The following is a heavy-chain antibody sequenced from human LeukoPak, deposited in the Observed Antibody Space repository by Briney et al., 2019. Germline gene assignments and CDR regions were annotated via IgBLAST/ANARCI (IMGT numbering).Heavy chain of an antibody. D-gene: IGHD2-15*01. J-gene: IGHJ4*02. V-gene: IGHV3-48*03. CDR1: GFTFSSYE. Sequence: GGSLRLSCAASGFTFSSYEMNWVRQAPGKGLEWVSYISSSGSTIYYADSVKGRFTISRDNAKNSLYLQMNSLRAEDTAVYYCAAWGYCSGGGCYRFSFRDYFDYWGQGTPVTVSS. CDR3: AAWGYCSGGGCYRFSFRDYFDY. CDR2: ISSSGSTI.